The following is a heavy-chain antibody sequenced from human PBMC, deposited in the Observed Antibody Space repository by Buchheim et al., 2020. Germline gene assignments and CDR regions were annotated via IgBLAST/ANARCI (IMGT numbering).Heavy chain of an antibody. CDR3: ARGLGYCSGGSCYGWFDP. CDR1: GGSFSGYY. D-gene: IGHD2-15*01. Sequence: QVQLQQWGAGLLKPSETLSLTCAVSGGSFSGYYWSWIRQPPGKGLEWIGEINQSGRSNYNTSLKSRVTISVATPKNHFSLKLTSVTAADTAVYYCARGLGYCSGGSCYGWFDPWGQGTL. J-gene: IGHJ5*02. CDR2: INQSGRS. V-gene: IGHV4-34*01.